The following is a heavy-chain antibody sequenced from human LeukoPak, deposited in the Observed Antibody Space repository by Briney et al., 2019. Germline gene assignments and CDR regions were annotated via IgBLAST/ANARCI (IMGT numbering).Heavy chain of an antibody. Sequence: ASVKVSCKASGYTFTSYYMHWVRQAPGQGLEWMGIINPSGGTTNYAQKFQGRVTMTRDTSTSTVYMELSSLRSEDTAVYYCARVSDSSGYWPHFDYWGQGTLVTVSS. CDR3: ARVSDSSGYWPHFDY. CDR2: INPSGGTT. V-gene: IGHV1-46*01. J-gene: IGHJ4*02. D-gene: IGHD3-22*01. CDR1: GYTFTSYY.